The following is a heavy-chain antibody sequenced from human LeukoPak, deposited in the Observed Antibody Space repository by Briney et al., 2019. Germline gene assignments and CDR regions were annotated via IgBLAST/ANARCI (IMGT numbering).Heavy chain of an antibody. CDR1: GFTFSSYA. CDR3: AFRGRVTMIVETFDY. D-gene: IGHD3-22*01. J-gene: IGHJ4*02. Sequence: GGSLRLSCAASGFTFSSYAMHWVRQAPGKGLEWVAVISYDGSNKYYADSVKGRFTISRDNSKNTLYLQMNSLRAEDTAVYYCAFRGRVTMIVETFDYWGQGTLVTVSS. V-gene: IGHV3-30-3*01. CDR2: ISYDGSNK.